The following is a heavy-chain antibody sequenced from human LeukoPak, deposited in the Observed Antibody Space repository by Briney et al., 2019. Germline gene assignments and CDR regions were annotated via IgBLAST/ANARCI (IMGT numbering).Heavy chain of an antibody. CDR2: IYYSGST. D-gene: IGHD1-26*01. CDR1: GGSISSGGYY. J-gene: IGHJ4*02. CDR3: ARETERWEQRYFDY. Sequence: ASETLPLTCTVSGGSISSGGYYWSWIRQPPGQGLEWIGYIYYSGSTYYNPSLKSRVTISVDTSKNQFSLKLSSVTAADTAVYYCARETERWEQRYFDYWGQGTLVTVSS. V-gene: IGHV4-30-4*01.